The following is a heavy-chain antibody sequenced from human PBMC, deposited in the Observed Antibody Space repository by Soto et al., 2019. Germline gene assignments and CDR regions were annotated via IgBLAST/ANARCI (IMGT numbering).Heavy chain of an antibody. CDR2: ISSSSSYT. J-gene: IGHJ5*02. Sequence: GGSLRLSCAASGFTFSDYYMSWIRQAPGKGLEWVSYISSSSSYTNYADSVKGRFTISRDNAKNSLYLQMNSLRAEDTAVYYCARRPGTTRNWFDPWGQGTLVTVSS. CDR3: ARRPGTTRNWFDP. CDR1: GFTFSDYY. V-gene: IGHV3-11*06. D-gene: IGHD1-7*01.